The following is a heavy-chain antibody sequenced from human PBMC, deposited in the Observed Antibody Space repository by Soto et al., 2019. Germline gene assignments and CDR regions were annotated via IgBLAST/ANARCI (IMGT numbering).Heavy chain of an antibody. V-gene: IGHV3-33*01. J-gene: IGHJ6*02. D-gene: IGHD6-19*01. Sequence: GGSLRLSCAASGFIFRNFGIHWVRQAPGKGLEWVAVIWYDGSNEYYADSVKGRFTISKDNSKNTLYLQMNSLRAEDTAVYYCARDDIPGIAVATYGMDVWGQGTTVTVSS. CDR3: ARDDIPGIAVATYGMDV. CDR2: IWYDGSNE. CDR1: GFIFRNFG.